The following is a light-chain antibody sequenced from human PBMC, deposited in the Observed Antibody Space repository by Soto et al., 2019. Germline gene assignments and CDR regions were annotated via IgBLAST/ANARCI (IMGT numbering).Light chain of an antibody. V-gene: IGLV1-40*01. CDR1: SSNIGAGYD. J-gene: IGLJ2*01. CDR3: QSYDSSLSGPV. Sequence: QSVVTQPPPVSGAPGKRVTISCTGSSSNIGAGYDVHWYQQLPGTAPKLLIYGNNNRPSGVPDRFSGSKSGTSASLAITGLQAEDEADYYCQSYDSSLSGPVFGGGTKLTVL. CDR2: GNN.